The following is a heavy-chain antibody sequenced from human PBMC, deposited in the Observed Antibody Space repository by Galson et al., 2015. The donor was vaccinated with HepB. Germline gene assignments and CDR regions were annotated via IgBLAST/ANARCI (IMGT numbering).Heavy chain of an antibody. CDR1: GYTFTTNG. CDR2: ISINSGNT. Sequence: SVKVSCKASGYTFTTNGISWVRQAPEHGLEWLGWISINSGNTKYAQRLQGRVTLTKDTSTDTAYMELRGLTSDDAALYYCARDRFHSLDYWGQGTLVTVSS. CDR3: ARDRFHSLDY. J-gene: IGHJ4*02. V-gene: IGHV1-18*04.